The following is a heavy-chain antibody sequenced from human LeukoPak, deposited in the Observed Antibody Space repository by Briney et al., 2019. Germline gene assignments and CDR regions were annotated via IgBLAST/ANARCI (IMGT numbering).Heavy chain of an antibody. D-gene: IGHD1-1*01. CDR1: AGSISSYY. Sequence: SQTLSLTCPVSAGSISSYYWSWIRQPPRKGLEWIGYSSYSGSTKFNPPLKSRVTISVDTSKNQFSLKLSSVTAADTAVYYCAREGTAGTNLNWFDPWGQGTLVTVSS. J-gene: IGHJ5*02. V-gene: IGHV4-59*01. CDR2: SSYSGST. CDR3: AREGTAGTNLNWFDP.